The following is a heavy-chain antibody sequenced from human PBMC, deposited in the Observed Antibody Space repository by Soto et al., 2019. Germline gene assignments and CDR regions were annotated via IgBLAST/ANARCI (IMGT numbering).Heavy chain of an antibody. CDR1: GFTFSSYA. Sequence: GGSLRLSCAASGFTFSSYAMSWVRQAPGKGLEWVSAISGSGGSTYYADSVKGRFTFSRDNSKNTLYLQMNSLRAEDTALYYCAKRRQDYYYGMDVWGQGTTVTVSS. CDR2: ISGSGGST. V-gene: IGHV3-23*01. J-gene: IGHJ6*02. CDR3: AKRRQDYYYGMDV.